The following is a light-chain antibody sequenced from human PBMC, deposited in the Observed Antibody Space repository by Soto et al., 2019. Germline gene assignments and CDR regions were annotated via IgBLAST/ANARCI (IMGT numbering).Light chain of an antibody. J-gene: IGLJ2*01. CDR1: SSNIGGNS. V-gene: IGLV1-44*01. CDR3: STWDDSLRGLV. CDR2: SNH. Sequence: QSVLTQPPSASGAPGQGINISCSGSSSNIGGNSVSWYRQVPGTAPKLLIFSNHQRPSGVPDRFSGSKSGTSASLAISGLQSEDEADYYCSTWDDSLRGLVFGGGTKLTVL.